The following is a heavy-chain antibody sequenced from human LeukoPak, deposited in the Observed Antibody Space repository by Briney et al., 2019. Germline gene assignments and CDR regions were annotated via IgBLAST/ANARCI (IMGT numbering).Heavy chain of an antibody. CDR3: TKLAVASADS. Sequence: GGSPRLSCSASGFTFSDYDMNWVRQAPGKGLEWVSNISPSGSTKYYADSVKGRFTVSRDNAKNSLYLQMNSLRAGDTGVYYCTKLAVASADSWGQGTLVTVSS. J-gene: IGHJ4*02. CDR1: GFTFSDYD. D-gene: IGHD6-19*01. CDR2: ISPSGSTK. V-gene: IGHV3-48*03.